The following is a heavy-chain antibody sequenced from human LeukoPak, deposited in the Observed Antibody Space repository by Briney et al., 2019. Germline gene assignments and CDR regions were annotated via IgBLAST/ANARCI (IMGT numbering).Heavy chain of an antibody. CDR1: GFTFSDYY. J-gene: IGHJ6*02. CDR3: ARTTLGWDKNGTDV. CDR2: ISGSGDTI. V-gene: IGHV3-11*01. Sequence: PGGSLRLSCAASGFTFSDYYMSWIRQAPGKGLELVSYISGSGDTIYYADSVQGRFTISRDNAKVSLYLQMNSLRAEDTAVYYCARTTLGWDKNGTDVWGQGTTVTVSS. D-gene: IGHD3-16*01.